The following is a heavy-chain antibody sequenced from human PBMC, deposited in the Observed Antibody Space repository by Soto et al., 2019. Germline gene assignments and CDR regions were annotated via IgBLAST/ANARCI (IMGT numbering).Heavy chain of an antibody. Sequence: EVQLVESGGGLVQPGRSLRLSCAASGFTFDDYAMHWVRPAPGKGLEWVSGISWNSGSIGYADSVKGRFTISRDNAKNSLYLQMTSLRAEDTALYYCAKGPPGMDVWGQGTTVTVSS. CDR1: GFTFDDYA. V-gene: IGHV3-9*01. J-gene: IGHJ6*02. CDR2: ISWNSGSI. CDR3: AKGPPGMDV.